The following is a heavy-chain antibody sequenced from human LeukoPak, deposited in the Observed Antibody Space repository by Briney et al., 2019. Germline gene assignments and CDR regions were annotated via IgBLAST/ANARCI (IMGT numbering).Heavy chain of an antibody. Sequence: QSGGSLRLSCAASGFMFTNCVMTWVRRAPGKGLEWVSGISRTGTDTYYRDSVEGRFTISRDNSRNTLYLQMTSLRAEDTAVYYCAKGDFDFWTGYPDYYYNGLNVWGQGTTVTVSS. D-gene: IGHD3/OR15-3a*01. CDR3: AKGDFDFWTGYPDYYYNGLNV. CDR1: GFMFTNCV. CDR2: ISRTGTDT. V-gene: IGHV3-23*01. J-gene: IGHJ6*02.